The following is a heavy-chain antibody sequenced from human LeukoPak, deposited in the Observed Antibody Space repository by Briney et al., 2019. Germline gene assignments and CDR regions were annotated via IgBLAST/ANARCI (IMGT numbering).Heavy chain of an antibody. V-gene: IGHV3-30-3*01. CDR3: AKVGVAGGYYWFDP. CDR1: GFTFSSYE. Sequence: PGGSLRLSCAASGFTFSSYEMNWVRQAPGKGLEWVAVISYDGSNKYYADSVKGRFTISRDNSKNTLYLQMNSLRAEDTAIYYCAKVGVAGGYYWFDPWGQGTLVTVSS. D-gene: IGHD6-19*01. CDR2: ISYDGSNK. J-gene: IGHJ5*02.